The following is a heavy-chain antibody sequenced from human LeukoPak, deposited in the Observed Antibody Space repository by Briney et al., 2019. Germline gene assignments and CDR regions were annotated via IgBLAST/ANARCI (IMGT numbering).Heavy chain of an antibody. CDR2: ISSSGTYV. J-gene: IGHJ3*02. CDR3: VRAWGGGSYSDAFDI. CDR1: GFTFSSYS. Sequence: GGSLRLSCAASGFTFSSYSMNWVRQAPGKGLEWVSSISSSGTYVYYADSVKGRFTISRDNAKNSLYLQMSSLRVEDTAVFYCVRAWGGGSYSDAFDIWGQGTMVTVSS. D-gene: IGHD1-26*01. V-gene: IGHV3-21*06.